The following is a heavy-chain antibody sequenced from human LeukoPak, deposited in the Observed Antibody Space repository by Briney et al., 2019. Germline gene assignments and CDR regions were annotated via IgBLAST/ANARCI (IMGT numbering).Heavy chain of an antibody. CDR1: GFAFSNYD. CDR2: INTAADT. CDR3: VRAPPGTGWLIDH. Sequence: PGGSLRLSCAASGFAFSNYDMLWVRQATGKGLEWVSAINTAADTYYPDSVKGRLTISRENAKSSLYLQMNSLRVGDTAVYYCVRAPPGTGWLIDHWGQGTLVAVSS. D-gene: IGHD6-19*01. J-gene: IGHJ4*02. V-gene: IGHV3-13*04.